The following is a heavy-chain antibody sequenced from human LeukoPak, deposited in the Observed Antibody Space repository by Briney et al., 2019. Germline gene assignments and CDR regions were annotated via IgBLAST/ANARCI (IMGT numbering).Heavy chain of an antibody. CDR1: GFTFSNSW. V-gene: IGHV3-7*01. Sequence: PGGSLRLSCAASGFTFSNSWMSWVRQAAGKGLEGVANIKRDRSEKHYVDSVKGRFTISRDNAKSSLFLQMNSLRAEDTAVYYCQGSAGYWGQGTLVTVP. J-gene: IGHJ4*02. CDR2: IKRDRSEK. CDR3: QGSAGY.